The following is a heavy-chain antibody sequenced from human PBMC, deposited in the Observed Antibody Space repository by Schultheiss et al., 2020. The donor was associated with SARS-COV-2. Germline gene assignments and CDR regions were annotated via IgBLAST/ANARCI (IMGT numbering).Heavy chain of an antibody. CDR2: ISYDGSNK. Sequence: GGSLRLSCAASGLTLSGYGMHWVRQAPGKGLEWVALISYDGSNKYYAESVKGRFTISRDNFKNTLYLQMNSLRAEDTAVYYCARGGSGWYLRYWGQGTLVTVSS. D-gene: IGHD6-19*01. V-gene: IGHV3-30*19. CDR3: ARGGSGWYLRY. J-gene: IGHJ4*02. CDR1: GLTLSGYG.